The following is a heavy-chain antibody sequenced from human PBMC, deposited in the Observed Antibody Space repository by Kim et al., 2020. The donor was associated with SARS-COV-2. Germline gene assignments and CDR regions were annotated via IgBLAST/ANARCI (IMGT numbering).Heavy chain of an antibody. CDR2: IYPGDSDT. CDR1: GYSFTSYW. D-gene: IGHD1-26*01. CDR3: ARLSVGATIYYYYGMDV. J-gene: IGHJ6*02. Sequence: GESLKISCKGSGYSFTSYWIGWVRQMPGKGLEWMGIIYPGDSDTRYSPSFQGQVTISADKSISTAYLQWGSLKASDTAMYYCARLSVGATIYYYYGMDVWGQGTTVTVSS. V-gene: IGHV5-51*01.